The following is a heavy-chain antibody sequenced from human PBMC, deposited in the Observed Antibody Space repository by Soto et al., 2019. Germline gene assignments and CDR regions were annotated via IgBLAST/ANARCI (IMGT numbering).Heavy chain of an antibody. Sequence: SLTCTVSGGSISSSSYYWGWIRQPPGKGLEWIGSIYYSGSTYYNPSLKSRVTISVDTSKNQFSLKLSSVTAADTAVYYCAREFSMVRGVIIMDYYYGMDVWGQGTTVTVSS. J-gene: IGHJ6*02. CDR1: GGSISSSSYY. D-gene: IGHD3-10*01. CDR3: AREFSMVRGVIIMDYYYGMDV. CDR2: IYYSGST. V-gene: IGHV4-39*02.